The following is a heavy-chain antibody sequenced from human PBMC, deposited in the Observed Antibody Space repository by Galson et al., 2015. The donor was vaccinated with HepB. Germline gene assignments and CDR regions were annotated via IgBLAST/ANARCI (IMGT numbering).Heavy chain of an antibody. Sequence: SLRLSCAASGFAFKSFHMSRVRQAPGKGLEWVANIKQHGNEKYYVDLVKGRFTISRDNAPNALFLQMDSLRVSATAVYYCATGYYYFSGATSYDWWGQGTLVTVSS. CDR2: IKQHGNEK. CDR1: GFAFKSFH. D-gene: IGHD3-10*01. V-gene: IGHV3-7*03. J-gene: IGHJ4*02. CDR3: ATGYYYFSGATSYDW.